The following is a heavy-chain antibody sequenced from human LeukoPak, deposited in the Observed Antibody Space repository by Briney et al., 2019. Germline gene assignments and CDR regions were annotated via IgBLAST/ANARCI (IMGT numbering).Heavy chain of an antibody. J-gene: IGHJ3*02. CDR1: GFTFSSYW. V-gene: IGHV3-74*01. D-gene: IGHD2-21*02. Sequence: GGSLRLSCAASGFTFSSYWMHWVRQAPGKGLVWVSRINSDGSSTTYADSVKGRFTISRDNSKNTLYLQMNSLRAEDMAVFYCAKGGRSYCGGDCYKDAFDIWGQGTMVTVSS. CDR2: INSDGSST. CDR3: AKGGRSYCGGDCYKDAFDI.